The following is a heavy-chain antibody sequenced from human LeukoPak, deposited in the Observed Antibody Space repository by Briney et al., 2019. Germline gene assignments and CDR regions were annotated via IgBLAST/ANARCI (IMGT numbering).Heavy chain of an antibody. CDR1: GGSFSGNY. J-gene: IGHJ4*02. CDR3: ARGSSIAVAGDFDY. V-gene: IGHV4-34*01. D-gene: IGHD6-19*01. CDR2: INHSGST. Sequence: SETLSLTCAVYGGSFSGNYWSWIRQPPGKGLEWIGEINHSGSTNYNPSLKSRVTISVDTSKNQFSLKLSSVTAADTAAYYCARGSSIAVAGDFDYWGQGTLVTVSS.